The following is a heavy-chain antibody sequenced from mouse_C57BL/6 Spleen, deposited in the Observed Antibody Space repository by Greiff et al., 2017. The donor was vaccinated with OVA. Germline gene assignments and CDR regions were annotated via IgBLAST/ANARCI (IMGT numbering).Heavy chain of an antibody. J-gene: IGHJ2*01. Sequence: VQLQQSGAELLRPGASVPLSCKASGSPFPDYEMPWLKQKPVQGLDWIGAIDPEPGGTAYNQKFKGKAILTADKSSSTAYMELRSLTSEDSAVYYCTRITTSYWGQGTTLTVSS. V-gene: IGHV1-15*01. CDR3: TRITTSY. CDR2: IDPEPGGT. D-gene: IGHD1-1*01. CDR1: GSPFPDYE.